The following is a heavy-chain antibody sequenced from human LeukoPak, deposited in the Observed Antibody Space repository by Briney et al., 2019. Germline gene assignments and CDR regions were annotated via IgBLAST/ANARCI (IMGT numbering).Heavy chain of an antibody. CDR3: TRVADSSGYYYDY. Sequence: GGSLRLSCVASGFTFSNYDMNWVRQAPGKGLEWVSFISSSSSYIYYADSVKGRFTISRDNAKKSLYLQMNSLKTEDTAVYYCTRVADSSGYYYDYWGQGTLVTVSS. D-gene: IGHD3-22*01. CDR1: GFTFSNYD. J-gene: IGHJ4*02. V-gene: IGHV3-21*03. CDR2: ISSSSSYI.